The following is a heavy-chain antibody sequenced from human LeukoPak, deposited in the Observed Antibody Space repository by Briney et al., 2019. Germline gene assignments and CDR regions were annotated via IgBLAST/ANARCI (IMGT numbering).Heavy chain of an antibody. CDR3: VRDFRSADY. V-gene: IGHV3-23*01. Sequence: GGSLRLSCAASGFTFTSYSMNWVRQAPGKGLEWVSTISGGGGSTYYADSVKARFIISRDNARNTVYLQMNSLRVEDTAVYYCVRDFRSADYWGQGTLVTVSS. J-gene: IGHJ4*02. CDR2: ISGGGGST. CDR1: GFTFTSYS.